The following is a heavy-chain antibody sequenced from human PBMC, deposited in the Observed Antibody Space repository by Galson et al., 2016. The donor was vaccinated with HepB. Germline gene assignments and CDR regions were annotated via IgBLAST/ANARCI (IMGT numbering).Heavy chain of an antibody. CDR1: GFTFSTYW. V-gene: IGHV3-7*01. CDR3: ARKGFSGGYFDY. Sequence: SLRLSCAASGFTFSTYWMIWVRQAPGKGLEWLANIKPDGSEKYYVDSVKGRFTTSRDNARNSLYLQMNSLRAEDTAVYYCARKGFSGGYFDYWGQGTLVTVSS. J-gene: IGHJ4*02. CDR2: IKPDGSEK. D-gene: IGHD4-23*01.